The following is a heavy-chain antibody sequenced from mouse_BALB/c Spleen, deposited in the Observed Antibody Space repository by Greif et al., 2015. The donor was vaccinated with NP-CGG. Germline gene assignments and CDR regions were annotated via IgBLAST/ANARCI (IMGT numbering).Heavy chain of an antibody. CDR1: GYTFSSYW. Sequence: QVQLQQSGAELVRPGSSVKISCKASGYTFSSYWMNWMKQRPGQGLEWIGQIYPGDGDTNYNGKFKGKATLTADKSSSTAYMQLSSLTSEDSAVYFCARGYDYDGFAYWGHGTLVTVSA. CDR2: IYPGDGDT. CDR3: ARGYDYDGFAY. D-gene: IGHD2-4*01. J-gene: IGHJ3*01. V-gene: IGHV1-80*01.